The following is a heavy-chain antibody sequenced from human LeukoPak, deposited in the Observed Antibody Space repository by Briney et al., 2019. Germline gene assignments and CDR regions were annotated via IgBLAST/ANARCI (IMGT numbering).Heavy chain of an antibody. J-gene: IGHJ4*02. CDR2: INHSGST. Sequence: SETLSLTCAVYGGSFSGYYWSWIRQPPGKGLEWIGEINHSGSTNYNPSLKSRVTISVDTSKNQFSLKLSSVTAADTAVYYCARRGPLREVDYWGQGTLVTVSS. CDR3: ARRGPLREVDY. V-gene: IGHV4-34*01. D-gene: IGHD3-16*01. CDR1: GGSFSGYY.